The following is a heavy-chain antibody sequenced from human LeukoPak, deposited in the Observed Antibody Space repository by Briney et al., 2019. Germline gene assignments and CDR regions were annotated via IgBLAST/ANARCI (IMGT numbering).Heavy chain of an antibody. CDR3: ARIVVRGEDLGLVTYYYYYMDV. D-gene: IGHD3-10*01. CDR1: GYSFTSYW. J-gene: IGHJ6*03. Sequence: GESLKISCKGSGYSFTSYWIGWVRQMPGKGLEWMGIIYPGDSDTRYSPSFQGQVTISADKSISTAYLQWSSLKASDTAMYYCARIVVRGEDLGLVTYYYYYMDVWGKGTTVTVSS. CDR2: IYPGDSDT. V-gene: IGHV5-51*01.